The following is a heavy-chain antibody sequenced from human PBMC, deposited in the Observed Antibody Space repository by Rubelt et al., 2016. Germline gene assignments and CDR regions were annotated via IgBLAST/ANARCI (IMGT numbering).Heavy chain of an antibody. V-gene: IGHV4-59*01. Sequence: QVQLQESGPGLVKPSETLSLTCTVSGGSISSYYWSWIRQPPGKGLEWIGYIYYSGSTNYNPSLKIGVTISVDTSKNQFSLKLSSVTAADTAVYYGARSYCSGGSCYPVQYMDVWGKGTTVTVSS. CDR2: IYYSGST. J-gene: IGHJ6*03. CDR1: GGSISSYY. CDR3: ARSYCSGGSCYPVQYMDV. D-gene: IGHD2-15*01.